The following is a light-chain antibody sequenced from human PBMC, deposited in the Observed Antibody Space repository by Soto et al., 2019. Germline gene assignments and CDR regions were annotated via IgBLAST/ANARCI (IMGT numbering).Light chain of an antibody. V-gene: IGLV8-61*01. CDR2: STN. J-gene: IGLJ2*01. CDR1: SGSVSTSYY. CDR3: VLYMGSGIHVV. Sequence: QAVVTQEPSFSVSPGGTVTLTFGLSSGSVSTSYYPSWYQQTPGQAPRTLIYSTNTRSSGVPDRFSGSILGNKAALTITGAQADDESDYYCVLYMGSGIHVVFGGGTKLTLL.